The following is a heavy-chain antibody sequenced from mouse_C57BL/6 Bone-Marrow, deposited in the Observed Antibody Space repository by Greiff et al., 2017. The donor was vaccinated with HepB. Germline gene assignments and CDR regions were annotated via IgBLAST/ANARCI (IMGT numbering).Heavy chain of an antibody. J-gene: IGHJ3*01. CDR3: ARQGRVAY. Sequence: DVHLVESGGDLVKPGGSLKLSCAASGFTFSSYGMSWVRQTPDKRLEWVATISSGGSYTYYPDSVKGRFTISRDNAKNTLYLQMSSLKSEDTAMYYCARQGRVAYWGQGTLVTVSA. V-gene: IGHV5-6*01. CDR2: ISSGGSYT. CDR1: GFTFSSYG.